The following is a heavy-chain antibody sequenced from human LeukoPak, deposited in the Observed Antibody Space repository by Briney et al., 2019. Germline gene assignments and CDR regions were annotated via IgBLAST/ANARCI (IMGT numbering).Heavy chain of an antibody. CDR3: ARRLSLRFDAFAV. J-gene: IGHJ3*01. CDR1: GFTVTEYA. CDR2: MSDIGPNT. V-gene: IGHV3-23*01. D-gene: IGHD3-3*01. Sequence: GGSLRLSCAASGFTVTEYAMTWIRQPPGKGLEWVSSMSDIGPNTYYADSVKGRFTISRDTSKNTLLLQMNSLRADDTALYFCARRLSLRFDAFAVWGPGTVVTVSS.